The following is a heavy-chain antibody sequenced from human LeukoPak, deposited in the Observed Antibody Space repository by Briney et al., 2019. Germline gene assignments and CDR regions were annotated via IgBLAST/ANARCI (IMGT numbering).Heavy chain of an antibody. V-gene: IGHV3-9*03. Sequence: PGGSLRLSCAASGFTFDDYAMHWVRQAPGKGLEWVSGISWNSGSIGYADSVKGRFTISRDNAKNSLYLQMNSLRAEDMALYYCAKDISPRRTSYMDVWGKGTTVTVSS. CDR1: GFTFDDYA. CDR3: AKDISPRRTSYMDV. J-gene: IGHJ6*03. D-gene: IGHD2-2*01. CDR2: ISWNSGSI.